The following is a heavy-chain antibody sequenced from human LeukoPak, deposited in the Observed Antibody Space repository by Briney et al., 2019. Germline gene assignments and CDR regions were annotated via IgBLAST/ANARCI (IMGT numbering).Heavy chain of an antibody. V-gene: IGHV1-8*01. J-gene: IGHJ5*02. CDR2: MNPNSGNT. Sequence: ASVKVSCTASGYTFTSYDINWVRQATGQGLEWMGWMNPNSGNTGYAQKFQGRVTMTRNTSISTAYMELSSLRSEDTAVYYCARGSARTSFRITIFGVVSRLNWFDPWGQGTLVTVSS. CDR3: ARGSARTSFRITIFGVVSRLNWFDP. D-gene: IGHD3-3*01. CDR1: GYTFTSYD.